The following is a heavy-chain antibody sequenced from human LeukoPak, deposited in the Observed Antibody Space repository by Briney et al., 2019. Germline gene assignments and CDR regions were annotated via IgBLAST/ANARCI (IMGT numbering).Heavy chain of an antibody. CDR2: ISSSSIYI. CDR3: ARGLPGERGYYYGMDV. Sequence: PGGSLRLSCAASGFTFSSYSMNWVRQAPGKGLEWVSSISSSSIYIYYADSVKGRFTISRDNAKNSLYLQMNSLRAEDTAVYYCARGLPGERGYYYGMDVWGQGTTVTVSS. D-gene: IGHD2-21*01. J-gene: IGHJ6*02. V-gene: IGHV3-21*01. CDR1: GFTFSSYS.